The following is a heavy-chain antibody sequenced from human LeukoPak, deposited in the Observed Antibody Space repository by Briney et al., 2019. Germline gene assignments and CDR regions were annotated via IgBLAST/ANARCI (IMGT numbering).Heavy chain of an antibody. CDR3: VKDARRTSGWYYFDS. V-gene: IGHV3-23*01. CDR2: ITDSGGST. Sequence: GGSLRLSCTASGFTFSYYGMGWVRQAPGKGLEWVSCITDSGGSTYFADSMKGRFTISRDNSKNTLYLQMDSLRADDTAVYYCVKDARRTSGWYYFDSWGQGVLVTVSS. CDR1: GFTFSYYG. D-gene: IGHD6-19*01. J-gene: IGHJ4*02.